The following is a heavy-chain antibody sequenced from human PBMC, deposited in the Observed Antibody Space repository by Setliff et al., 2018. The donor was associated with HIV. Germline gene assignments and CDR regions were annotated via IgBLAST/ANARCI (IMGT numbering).Heavy chain of an antibody. CDR1: GFSFGTYS. D-gene: IGHD5-12*01. Sequence: SLRLSCLASGFSFGTYSMTWVRQAPGKGLEWVPSISSASSYIYYEDSVKGRFTISRDNAKNSLYLQMNSLRAEDTAVYYCARGIYTGYDHFDYWGQGTLVTVSS. V-gene: IGHV3-21*01. J-gene: IGHJ4*02. CDR3: ARGIYTGYDHFDY. CDR2: ISSASSYI.